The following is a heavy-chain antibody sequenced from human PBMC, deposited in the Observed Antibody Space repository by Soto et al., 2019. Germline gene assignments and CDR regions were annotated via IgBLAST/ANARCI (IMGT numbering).Heavy chain of an antibody. J-gene: IGHJ5*02. V-gene: IGHV4-4*02. CDR2: AHHSGRT. CDR1: GGSMSSSNW. CDR3: ARGRGYSYGLDP. Sequence: SETLSLTCTVSGGSMSSSNWWNWVRQPPGKGLEWIGEAHHSGRTNYNPSLKSRVTISVDKSKNHFSLKLSSVTAADTAVYYCARGRGYSYGLDPWGQGTLVTVSS. D-gene: IGHD5-18*01.